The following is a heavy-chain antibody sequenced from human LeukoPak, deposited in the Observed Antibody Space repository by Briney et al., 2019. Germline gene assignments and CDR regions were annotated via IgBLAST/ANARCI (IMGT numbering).Heavy chain of an antibody. CDR1: GFTFDDYA. CDR3: AKDRNPGIVRLFDY. CDR2: ISWNSGSI. Sequence: GRSLRLSCAASGFTFDDYAMHWVRQAPGKGLEWVSGISWNSGSIGYVDSVKGRFTISRDNAKNSLYLQMNSLRAEDTALYYCAKDRNPGIVRLFDYWGQGTLVTVSS. V-gene: IGHV3-9*01. J-gene: IGHJ4*02. D-gene: IGHD2/OR15-2a*01.